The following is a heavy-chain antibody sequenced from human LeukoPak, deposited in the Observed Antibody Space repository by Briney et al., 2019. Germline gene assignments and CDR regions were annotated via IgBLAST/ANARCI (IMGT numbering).Heavy chain of an antibody. CDR3: ARALWPYYFDY. Sequence: GGSLRLSCAASGFTVSSNYMSWVRQAPGKGLEWVAIIWYDGSNEYYADSVKGRFTISRDNSKNTLYLQMNSLRAEDTAVYYCARALWPYYFDYWGQGTLVTVSS. CDR2: IWYDGSNE. CDR1: GFTVSSNY. D-gene: IGHD2-21*01. J-gene: IGHJ4*02. V-gene: IGHV3-33*08.